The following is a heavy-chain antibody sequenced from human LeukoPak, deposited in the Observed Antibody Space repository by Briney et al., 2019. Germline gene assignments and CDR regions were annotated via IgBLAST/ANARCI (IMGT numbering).Heavy chain of an antibody. CDR2: ISGSGGST. D-gene: IGHD2-21*02. J-gene: IGHJ4*02. V-gene: IGHV3-23*01. CDR3: AKDLGDCGGDCYYFDY. Sequence: GRSLRLSCAASGFTFSSYAMSWVRQAPGKGLEWVSAISGSGGSTYYADSVKGRFTISRDNSKNTLYLQMNSLRAEDTAVYYCAKDLGDCGGDCYYFDYWGQGTLVTVSS. CDR1: GFTFSSYA.